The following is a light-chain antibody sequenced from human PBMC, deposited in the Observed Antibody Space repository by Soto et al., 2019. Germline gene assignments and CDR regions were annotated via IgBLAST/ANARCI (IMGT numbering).Light chain of an antibody. CDR3: QHLNSYSFT. Sequence: EIQLTQSPSFLSASVGDRVTITCRASQGISSYLAWYRQKPGKAPRLLIYAASTLESGVPSRFSGSGSGTEFTLTISSLQSEDFATYYCQHLNSYSFTFGPGTKVDLK. CDR2: AAS. J-gene: IGKJ3*01. V-gene: IGKV1-9*01. CDR1: QGISSY.